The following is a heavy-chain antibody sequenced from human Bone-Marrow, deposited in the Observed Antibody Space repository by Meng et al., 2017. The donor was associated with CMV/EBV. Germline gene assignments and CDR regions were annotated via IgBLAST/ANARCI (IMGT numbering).Heavy chain of an antibody. CDR1: RFRLRSYS. D-gene: IGHD2-15*01. J-gene: IGHJ6*02. Sequence: GGSRRLSCAASRFRLRSYSMYWARRAPGKGLVWVSRINDDGSRTRYAGSGKGRFTISRDNAKNTLYLQMNRLSAEDTAVYYCARLLQAVTPKGNYYGMDVWGQGTTVTVSS. V-gene: IGHV3-74*01. CDR3: ARLLQAVTPKGNYYGMDV. CDR2: INDDGSRT.